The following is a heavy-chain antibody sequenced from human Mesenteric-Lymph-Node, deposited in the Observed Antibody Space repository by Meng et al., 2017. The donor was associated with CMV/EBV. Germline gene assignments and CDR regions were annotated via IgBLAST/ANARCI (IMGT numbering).Heavy chain of an antibody. CDR3: KGYYGLDV. CDR1: GFTFSHYW. V-gene: IGHV3-7*01. J-gene: IGHJ6*02. CDR2: INEDGSER. Sequence: GGSLRLSCAASGFTFSHYWMSWVRQAPGKGLEWVANINEDGSERYYVDSVKGRFTISRDNAKNSQYLQMNSLRAEDTAVYYCKGYYGLDVWGQGTTVTVSS.